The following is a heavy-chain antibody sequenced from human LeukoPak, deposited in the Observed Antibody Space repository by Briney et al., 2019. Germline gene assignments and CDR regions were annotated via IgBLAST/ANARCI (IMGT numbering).Heavy chain of an antibody. CDR3: AKDLYSNYGPADY. D-gene: IGHD4-11*01. Sequence: GGSLRLSCAASGFTFSSSAMSWVRQAPGKGLEWVSTINGGGVNTHYADSVGGRFTISRDNSKNTLFLQMNSLRDEDTAVYYCAKDLYSNYGPADYWGQGNLVTVSS. CDR2: INGGGVNT. CDR1: GFTFSSSA. V-gene: IGHV3-23*01. J-gene: IGHJ4*02.